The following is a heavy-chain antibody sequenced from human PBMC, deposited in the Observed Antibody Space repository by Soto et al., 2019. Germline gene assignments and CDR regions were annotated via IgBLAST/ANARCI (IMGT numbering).Heavy chain of an antibody. CDR2: ISGSGGST. D-gene: IGHD3-10*01. J-gene: IGHJ4*02. Sequence: GGSLRLSCAASGFTFSSYAMSWVRQPPGKGLEWVSAISGSGGSTYYADSVKGRFTISRDNSKNTLYLQVNSLGAEDTAVYSCSEDEYYYGSGSSYWGQGTLVTVSS. CDR1: GFTFSSYA. V-gene: IGHV3-23*01. CDR3: SEDEYYYGSGSSY.